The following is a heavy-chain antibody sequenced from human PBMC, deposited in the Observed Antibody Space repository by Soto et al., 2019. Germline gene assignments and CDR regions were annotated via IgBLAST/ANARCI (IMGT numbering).Heavy chain of an antibody. CDR2: INHSGST. CDR1: GGSFSGYY. CDR3: AVSYYFDY. V-gene: IGHV4-34*01. J-gene: IGHJ4*02. Sequence: SETLSLTCAVYGGSFSGYYWSWIRQPPGKGLEWIGEINHSGSTNYNPSLKSRVTISVDTSKNQFSLKLSSVTAADTAVYYCAVSYYFDYWGQGTLVTV.